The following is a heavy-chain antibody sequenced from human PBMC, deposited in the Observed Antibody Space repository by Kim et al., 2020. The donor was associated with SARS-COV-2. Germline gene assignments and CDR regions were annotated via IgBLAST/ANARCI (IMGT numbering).Heavy chain of an antibody. Sequence: GGSLRLSCAASGFTFSSYGMHWVRQAPGKGLEWVAVIWYDGSNKYYADSVKGRFTISRDNSKNTLYLQMNSLRAEDTAVYYCARDPTQLWPPYYYGMDVWGQGTTVTVSS. V-gene: IGHV3-33*01. D-gene: IGHD5-18*01. J-gene: IGHJ6*02. CDR3: ARDPTQLWPPYYYGMDV. CDR1: GFTFSSYG. CDR2: IWYDGSNK.